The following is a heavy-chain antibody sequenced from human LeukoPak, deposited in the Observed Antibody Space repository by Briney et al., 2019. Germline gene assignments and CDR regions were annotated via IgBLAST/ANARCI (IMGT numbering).Heavy chain of an antibody. Sequence: ASVKVSCKVSGYTLTELSMHWVRQAPGKGLEWMGGFDPEDGETIYAQEFQGRVTMTEDTSTDTAYMELSSLRSEDTAVYYCATRREVYGYYYYYYGMDVWGQGTTVTVSS. CDR1: GYTLTELS. CDR2: FDPEDGET. D-gene: IGHD5/OR15-5a*01. CDR3: ATRREVYGYYYYYYGMDV. J-gene: IGHJ6*02. V-gene: IGHV1-24*01.